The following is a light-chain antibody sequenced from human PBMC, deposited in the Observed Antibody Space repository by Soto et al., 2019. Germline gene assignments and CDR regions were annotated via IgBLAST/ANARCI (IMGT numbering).Light chain of an antibody. V-gene: IGLV2-14*01. J-gene: IGLJ1*01. CDR2: DVS. CDR3: SSYTSSSTPYV. Sequence: QSVLTQPASVSGSPGQSSTISCTGTSSDVGGYNYVSWYQQHPGKAPKLMIYDVSNRPSGVSNRFSGSKSGNTASLTISGLQAEDEADYYCSSYTSSSTPYVFGTRTKLTVL. CDR1: SSDVGGYNY.